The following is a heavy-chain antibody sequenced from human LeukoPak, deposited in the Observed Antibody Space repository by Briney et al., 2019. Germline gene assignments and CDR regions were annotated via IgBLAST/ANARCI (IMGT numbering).Heavy chain of an antibody. D-gene: IGHD3-10*01. J-gene: IGHJ4*02. CDR1: GGSFSSSY. CDR3: SGGDSGSYFNY. V-gene: IGHV4-59*01. Sequence: ASETLSLTCTVSGGSFSSSYWSWIRQPPGKGLEWIGYIYYSGSTNYNPSLKSRVTMSVDMSKNQFSLKLRSVAAADTAVYYCSGGDSGSYFNYWGQGTLVAVSS. CDR2: IYYSGST.